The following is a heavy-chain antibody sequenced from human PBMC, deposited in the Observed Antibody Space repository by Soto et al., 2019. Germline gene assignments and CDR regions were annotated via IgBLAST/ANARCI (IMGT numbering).Heavy chain of an antibody. CDR2: ITGSSGST. V-gene: IGHV3-23*01. J-gene: IGHJ5*02. CDR1: GFTFGQFV. D-gene: IGHD3-10*01. CDR3: AKADTGWFAP. Sequence: EEQLLESGGDLVQPGGSLRLSCAASGFTFGQFVVTWVRQAPGKGLEWVSTITGSSGSTTYTESVKGRFTISRDNSKNSLYLQINNLRADDTAIYYCAKADTGWFAPWGRGTLVTVSS.